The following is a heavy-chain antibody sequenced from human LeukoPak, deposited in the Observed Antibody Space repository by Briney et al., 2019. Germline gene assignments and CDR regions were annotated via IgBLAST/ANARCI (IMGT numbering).Heavy chain of an antibody. CDR3: ARDQGHSGYDLLDY. D-gene: IGHD5-12*01. V-gene: IGHV3-7*03. CDR2: IKQDGSEK. J-gene: IGHJ4*02. Sequence: HPRGSLRLSCVDSGFTFGNDWMTWVRQAPGKGLEWVANIKQDGSEKYYVDSVKGRFTISRDNAKNSLYLQMNSLRAEDTAVYYCARDQGHSGYDLLDYWGQGALVTVSS. CDR1: GFTFGNDW.